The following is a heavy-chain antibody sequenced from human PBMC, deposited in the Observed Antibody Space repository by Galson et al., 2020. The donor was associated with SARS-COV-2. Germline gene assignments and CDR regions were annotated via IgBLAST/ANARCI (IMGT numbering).Heavy chain of an antibody. Sequence: SATLSLTWAVYNGSLRDSYWSWIRQPPGKGLLWLGGINQRGFTNYNPSLKSRVAMSVDTSRNHFSLKLSSVTAADTAVYYCARLFGSAYYRLDYWGQGTLVTGSS. J-gene: IGHJ4*02. V-gene: IGHV4-34*01. D-gene: IGHD3-3*01. CDR3: ARLFGSAYYRLDY. CDR1: NGSLRDSY. CDR2: INQRGFT.